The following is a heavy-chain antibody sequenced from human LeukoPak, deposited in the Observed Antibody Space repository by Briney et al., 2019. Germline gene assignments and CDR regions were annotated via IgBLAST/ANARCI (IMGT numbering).Heavy chain of an antibody. D-gene: IGHD3-10*01. CDR2: INPNSGGT. CDR1: GYTFTGYY. Sequence: ASVKVSCKASGYTFTGYYMHWVRQAPGQGLEWMGWINPNSGGTNYAQKFQGRVTMTRDTSISTAYMELSRLRSDDTAVYYCARDRFGDRRWFDPWGQGTLVTVSS. J-gene: IGHJ5*02. V-gene: IGHV1-2*02. CDR3: ARDRFGDRRWFDP.